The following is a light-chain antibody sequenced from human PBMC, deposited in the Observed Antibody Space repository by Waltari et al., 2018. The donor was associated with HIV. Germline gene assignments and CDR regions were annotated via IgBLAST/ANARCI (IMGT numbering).Light chain of an antibody. J-gene: IGKJ1*01. CDR1: ERRVSADENTY. Sequence: VVLTQFPVTFSVSAVQSASISCRSCERRVSADENTYLSWFGQRPGQSPRRLLYKVSNRDSGVPGKFSGSGAVRDFTLQINRVEAEDVAIYYCMQETFWGWTFGPGTKVEI. CDR2: KVS. V-gene: IGKV2-30*01. CDR3: MQETFWGWT.